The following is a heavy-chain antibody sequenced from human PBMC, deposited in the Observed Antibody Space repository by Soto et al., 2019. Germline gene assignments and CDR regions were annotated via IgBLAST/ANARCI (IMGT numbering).Heavy chain of an antibody. CDR3: AKDIRLVLRYFDWLSFFDY. CDR1: GFTFSSYA. V-gene: IGHV3-23*01. D-gene: IGHD3-9*01. CDR2: ISGSGGST. J-gene: IGHJ4*02. Sequence: PGGSLRLSCAASGFTFSSYAMSWVRQAPGKGLEWVSAISGSGGSTYYADSVKGRFTISRDNSKNTLYLQMNSLRAEDTAVYYCAKDIRLVLRYFDWLSFFDYWGQGTLVTVSS.